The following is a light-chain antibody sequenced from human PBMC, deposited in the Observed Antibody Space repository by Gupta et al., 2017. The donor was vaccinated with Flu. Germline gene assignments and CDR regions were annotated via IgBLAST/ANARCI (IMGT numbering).Light chain of an antibody. Sequence: DIVVTQSPDSLVVSLGETAAINCQSTHSLSYGSDNKNYLAWYQRKVGQPPRLLISWASTRESGVPDSFSGSGSGTDFTLTINSLQAEDVAVYYCQQDDSSPFTFGHGTKVD. CDR1: HSLSYGSDNKNY. J-gene: IGKJ3*01. CDR2: WAS. CDR3: QQDDSSPFT. V-gene: IGKV4-1*01.